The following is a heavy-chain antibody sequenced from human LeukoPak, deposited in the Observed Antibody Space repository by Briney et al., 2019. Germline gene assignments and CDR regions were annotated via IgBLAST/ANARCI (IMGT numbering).Heavy chain of an antibody. D-gene: IGHD3-10*01. CDR1: GFTFSNAW. Sequence: GGSLRLSCAASGFTFSNAWMGWVRQTPRKGLEWVGRIKSKIDGGTIDYAAPVKGRFTISRDDSKNTLYLQMNSLKTEDTAVYYCTTVLTFYGSRNYPPNYYYYIDVWGKGTTVTISS. V-gene: IGHV3-15*01. J-gene: IGHJ6*03. CDR3: TTVLTFYGSRNYPPNYYYYIDV. CDR2: IKSKIDGGTI.